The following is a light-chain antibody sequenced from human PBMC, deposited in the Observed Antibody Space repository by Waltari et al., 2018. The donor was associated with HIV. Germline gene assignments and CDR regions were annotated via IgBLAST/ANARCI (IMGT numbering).Light chain of an antibody. Sequence: EIVLTQSQATPSVSPGERPTLSCRANQRVIGNLAWYPQKPAQAPRLLTHGASTRAAGIPARFSGSGSGTEFILTISSLQSEDFAVYYCHQYNNWPPFTFGPGTKVDIK. V-gene: IGKV3-15*01. J-gene: IGKJ3*01. CDR2: GAS. CDR1: QRVIGN. CDR3: HQYNNWPPFT.